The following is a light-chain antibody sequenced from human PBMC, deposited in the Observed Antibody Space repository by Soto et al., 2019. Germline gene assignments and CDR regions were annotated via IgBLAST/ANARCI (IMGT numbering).Light chain of an antibody. J-gene: IGKJ5*01. Sequence: ETVMTQSPVTLSVSPGEGATLSCRASQTINNNLAWYQQKPGQAPRLLIYGASNRATGIPDRFSGSGSGTDFTLTISRLEPEDFAVYYCQQYGSSLITFGQGTRLEIK. V-gene: IGKV3-20*01. CDR2: GAS. CDR3: QQYGSSLIT. CDR1: QTINNN.